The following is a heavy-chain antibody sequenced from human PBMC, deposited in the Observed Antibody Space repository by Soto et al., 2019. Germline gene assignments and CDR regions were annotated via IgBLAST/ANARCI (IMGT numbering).Heavy chain of an antibody. CDR3: ARDLWLGESFRYYFDY. V-gene: IGHV1-3*01. D-gene: IGHD3-10*01. J-gene: IGHJ4*01. Sequence: QVQLVQSGAEVKKPGASARVSCKASGYTFTDYSLQWVRQAPGQRLEWMGWINPASGKTKYSQKFQGRVTITRDTSASTAYMELSSLTSEDTALYYCARDLWLGESFRYYFDYWAQGTLVTVSS. CDR2: INPASGKT. CDR1: GYTFTDYS.